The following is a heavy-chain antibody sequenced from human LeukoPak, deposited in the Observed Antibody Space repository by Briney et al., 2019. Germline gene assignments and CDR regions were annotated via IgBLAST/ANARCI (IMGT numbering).Heavy chain of an antibody. J-gene: IGHJ6*02. V-gene: IGHV4-34*01. CDR3: ARRSLGYYAVMDV. CDR1: GGSFSGYY. CDR2: INHSGST. Sequence: KTSETLSLTCAVYGGSFSGYYWSWIRQPPGKGLEWIGEINHSGSTNYNPSLKSRVTISVDTSKNQFSLKLSSVTAADTAVYYCARRSLGYYAVMDVWGQGTTVTVSS. D-gene: IGHD2-15*01.